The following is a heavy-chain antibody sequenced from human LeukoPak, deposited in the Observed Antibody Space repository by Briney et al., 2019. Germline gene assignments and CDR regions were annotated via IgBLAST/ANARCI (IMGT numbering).Heavy chain of an antibody. D-gene: IGHD5-18*01. V-gene: IGHV4-34*01. Sequence: SGTLSLTCAVYGGSFSGYYWSWIRQPPGKGLEWIGEINHSGSTNYNPSLKSRVTISVDTSKSQCSPKLSSVPAANTAVYYCATISTAMADAFDYWGQGTLVTVSS. CDR2: INHSGST. CDR3: ATISTAMADAFDY. J-gene: IGHJ4*02. CDR1: GGSFSGYY.